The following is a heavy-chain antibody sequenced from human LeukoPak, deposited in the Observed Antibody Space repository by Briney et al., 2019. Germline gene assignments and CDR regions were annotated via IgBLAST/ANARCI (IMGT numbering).Heavy chain of an antibody. CDR3: ARVRGDIAAAGTIDY. D-gene: IGHD6-13*01. Sequence: SETLSLTCAVYGGSFSGYYWSWIRQPPGKGLEWIGYIYYSGSTYYNPSLKSRVTISVDTSKNQFSLKLSSVTAADTAVYYCARVRGDIAAAGTIDYWGQGTLVTVSS. J-gene: IGHJ4*02. CDR2: IYYSGST. CDR1: GGSFSGYY. V-gene: IGHV4-30-4*01.